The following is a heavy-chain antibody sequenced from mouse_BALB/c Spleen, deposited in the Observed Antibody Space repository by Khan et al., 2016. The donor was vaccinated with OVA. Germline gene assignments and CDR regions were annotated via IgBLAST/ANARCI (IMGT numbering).Heavy chain of an antibody. J-gene: IGHJ2*01. V-gene: IGHV1-7*01. CDR3: TRDRIDY. CDR1: GYTFTTYW. Sequence: VKLLESGAELAKPGASVKMSCKASGYTFTTYWMHWVKQRPGQGLEWIGYINPTSGYTDYNEKFKDRVTLSADKSSSTAYMQLSSLTSEDSAVYYCTRDRIDYWGQGTTLTVSS. CDR2: INPTSGYT.